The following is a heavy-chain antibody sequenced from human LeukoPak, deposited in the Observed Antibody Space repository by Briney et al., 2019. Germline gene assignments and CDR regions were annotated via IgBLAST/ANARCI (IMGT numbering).Heavy chain of an antibody. D-gene: IGHD3-10*01. V-gene: IGHV3-11*01. CDR1: GFTFSDYY. Sequence: GGSLRLSCAAPGFTFSDYYMNWIRQAPGKGLEWVSYISSSGSSIYYADSVKGRFTVSRDNSKNTLYLQMNSLRAEDTAVYYCARDLRSAGVDYWGQGTLVTVSS. CDR2: ISSSGSSI. J-gene: IGHJ4*02. CDR3: ARDLRSAGVDY.